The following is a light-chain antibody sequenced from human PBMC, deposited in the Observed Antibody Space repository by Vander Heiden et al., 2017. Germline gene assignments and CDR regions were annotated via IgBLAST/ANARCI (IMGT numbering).Light chain of an antibody. CDR1: SSHIGKNY. CDR2: DNN. J-gene: IGLJ1*01. V-gene: IGLV1-51*01. CDR3: GTWDSSLSNAV. Sequence: QSVLTQPPSVSAARGPHVTISCSGSSSHIGKNYVSWYQQVPGTAPKLLIYDNNKRPSGIPDRFSGSKSGTSATLGITGLQTGDEADYYCGTWDSSLSNAVFGTGTKVTVL.